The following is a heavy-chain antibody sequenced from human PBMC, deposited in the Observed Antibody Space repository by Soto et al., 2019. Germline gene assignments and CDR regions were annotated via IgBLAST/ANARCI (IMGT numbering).Heavy chain of an antibody. Sequence: QVPLVQSGAEVRRPGYAVKVSCKASEDTFSTYAIGWVRQAPGQGLEWMGGIIPIFDTTNYAQSFSDRVTITANKSTTTVYMELSSLRFEDTAVYYWARSARSTVDSDAGFHYCGQGTTVTVS. D-gene: IGHD2-2*01. CDR2: IIPIFDTT. CDR3: ARSARSTVDSDAGFHY. J-gene: IGHJ6*02. CDR1: EDTFSTYA. V-gene: IGHV1-69*06.